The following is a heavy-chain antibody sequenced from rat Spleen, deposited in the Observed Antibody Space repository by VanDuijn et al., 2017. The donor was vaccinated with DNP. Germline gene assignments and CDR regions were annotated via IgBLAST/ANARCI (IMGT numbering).Heavy chain of an antibody. J-gene: IGHJ4*01. CDR2: ISSGGST. D-gene: IGHD4-3*01. Sequence: QVQLRESGPGLVQPAQTLSLTCAVSGFSLSFYGVTWVRLPPGKGLEWIAAISSGGSTYYDSALKSRLRISRDISKSQVFLEMNSLQTEDTAIYFCTRDPYNSGQYAMDAWGPGTSVTVSS. V-gene: IGHV2S12*01. CDR1: GFSLSFYG. CDR3: TRDPYNSGQYAMDA.